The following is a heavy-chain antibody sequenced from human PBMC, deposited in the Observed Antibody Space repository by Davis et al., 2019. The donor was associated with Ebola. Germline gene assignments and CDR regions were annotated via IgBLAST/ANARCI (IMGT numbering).Heavy chain of an antibody. CDR1: GYTFTSYY. J-gene: IGHJ5*02. CDR2: INPSGGST. D-gene: IGHD2/OR15-2a*01. Sequence: ASVKVSCKASGYTFTSYYMHWVRQAPGQGLEWMGIINPSGGSTSYAQKFQGWVTMTRDTSTSTVYMELSSLRSEDTAVYYCARRSRPPYLWFDPWGQGTLVTVSS. CDR3: ARRSRPPYLWFDP. V-gene: IGHV1-46*01.